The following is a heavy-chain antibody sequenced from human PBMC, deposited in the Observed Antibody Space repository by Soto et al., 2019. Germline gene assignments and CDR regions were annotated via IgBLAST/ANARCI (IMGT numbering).Heavy chain of an antibody. CDR3: ARGYCSSISCYYYGMDV. J-gene: IGHJ6*02. D-gene: IGHD2-2*01. CDR2: INAGNGYT. V-gene: IGHV1-3*01. Sequence: ASVKVSCKVSGYTFTNYAIHWVRQAPGQRLEWMGWINAGNGYTKYSQKFQGRVTITRDTSASTAYMDLSSLRSEDTAVYYCARGYCSSISCYYYGMDVWGQGTTVTVSS. CDR1: GYTFTNYA.